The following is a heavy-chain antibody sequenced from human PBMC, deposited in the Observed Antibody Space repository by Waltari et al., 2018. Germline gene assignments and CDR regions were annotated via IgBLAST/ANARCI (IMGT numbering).Heavy chain of an antibody. J-gene: IGHJ5*02. CDR2: IYPGDSDT. D-gene: IGHD1-26*01. Sequence: EVQLVQSGAEVKKPGESLKISCKGSGYSFTSYWIGWVRQMPGKGLEWMGIIYPGDSDTRYSPSFQGQVTISADKSISTAYLQWSSLKASDTAMYYCARLTANSGSYLGNWFDPWGQGTLVTVSS. CDR3: ARLTANSGSYLGNWFDP. V-gene: IGHV5-51*01. CDR1: GYSFTSYW.